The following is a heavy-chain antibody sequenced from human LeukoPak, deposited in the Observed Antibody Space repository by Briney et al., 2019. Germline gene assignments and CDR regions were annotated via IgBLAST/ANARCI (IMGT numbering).Heavy chain of an antibody. J-gene: IGHJ4*02. CDR3: AIDGDWGNY. D-gene: IGHD4-17*01. CDR2: ISGSGGST. Sequence: PGGSLRLSCAASGFTFSSYAMSWVRQAPGEGLEWVSGISGSGGSTYYADSVRGRFTTSRHNSKNTVYLEMNSLRGEHTALYYCAIDGDWGNYWGQGTLVTVSS. V-gene: IGHV3-23*01. CDR1: GFTFSSYA.